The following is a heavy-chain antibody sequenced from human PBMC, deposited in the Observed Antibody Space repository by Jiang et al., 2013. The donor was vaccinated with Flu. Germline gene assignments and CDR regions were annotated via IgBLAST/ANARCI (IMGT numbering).Heavy chain of an antibody. V-gene: IGHV4-39*01. Sequence: KPSETLSLTCTVSGGSISSSSYYWGWIRQPPGKGLEWIGSIYYSGSTYYNPSLKSRVTISVDTSKNQFSLKLSSVTAADTAVYYCARHGGYSYGLGDAFDIWGQGTMVTVSS. D-gene: IGHD5-18*01. CDR3: ARHGGYSYGLGDAFDI. J-gene: IGHJ3*02. CDR1: GGSISSSSYY. CDR2: IYYSGST.